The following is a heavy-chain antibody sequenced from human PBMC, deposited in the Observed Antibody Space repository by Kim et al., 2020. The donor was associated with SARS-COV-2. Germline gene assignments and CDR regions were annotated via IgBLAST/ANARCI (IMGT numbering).Heavy chain of an antibody. Sequence: GESLKISCKGSIHTFTSYWIGWVRQMPGKGLELMGIIYLCHSETRYGPSFQGHVTISADKSISTAYLQWSSLKASDTAIYYCVARANGWPHYFDFWGHGTLVTVSS. J-gene: IGHJ4*01. CDR2: IYLCHSET. D-gene: IGHD6-19*01. CDR1: IHTFTSYW. V-gene: IGHV5-51*01. CDR3: VARANGWPHYFDF.